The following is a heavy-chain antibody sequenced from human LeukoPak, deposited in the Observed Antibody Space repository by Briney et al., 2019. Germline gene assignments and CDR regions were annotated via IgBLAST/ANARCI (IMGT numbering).Heavy chain of an antibody. D-gene: IGHD6-13*01. Sequence: PGGSLRLSCAASGFTFSSYGMHWVRQAPGKGLEWVAFIRYDGSNKYYADSVKGRFTISRDNSKNTLYLQMNSLRAEDTAVYYCARGGYSSRDPIDYWGQGTLVTVSS. CDR3: ARGGYSSRDPIDY. V-gene: IGHV3-30*02. CDR2: IRYDGSNK. CDR1: GFTFSSYG. J-gene: IGHJ4*02.